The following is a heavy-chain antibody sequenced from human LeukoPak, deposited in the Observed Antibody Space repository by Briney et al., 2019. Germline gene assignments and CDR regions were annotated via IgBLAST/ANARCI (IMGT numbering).Heavy chain of an antibody. CDR1: KFTFRNHG. CDR2: IWYDGSKQ. J-gene: IGHJ4*02. D-gene: IGHD6-13*01. CDR3: VRGVGVSRFNYLDS. Sequence: GGSLRLSCAASKFTFRNHGMHWVRQAPGKGLEWVAIIWYDGSKQYYADSVKGRFTISRDNSKDTLYLQMNSLRDEDTAVYYCVRGVGVSRFNYLDSWGQGTLVIVSS. V-gene: IGHV3-33*01.